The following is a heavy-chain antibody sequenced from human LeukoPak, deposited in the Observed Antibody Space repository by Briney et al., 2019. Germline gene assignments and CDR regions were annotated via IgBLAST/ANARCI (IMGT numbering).Heavy chain of an antibody. V-gene: IGHV3-53*01. CDR2: IYSGGST. CDR1: GFTVSSNY. J-gene: IGHJ4*02. Sequence: GSLRLSCAASGFTVSSNYMSWVRQAPGKGLEWVSVIYSGGSTYYADSVKGRFTISRDNSKNTLYLQMNSLRAEDTAVYYCARIGVVQLWLYFDYWGQGTLVTVSS. CDR3: ARIGVVQLWLYFDY. D-gene: IGHD5-18*01.